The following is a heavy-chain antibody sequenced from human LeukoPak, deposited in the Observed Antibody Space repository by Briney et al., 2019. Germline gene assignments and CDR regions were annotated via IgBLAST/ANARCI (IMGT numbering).Heavy chain of an antibody. CDR1: GGTFSSYA. D-gene: IGHD3-16*01. CDR2: IIPIFGTA. CDR3: ARDHNYDYVWGYYMDV. V-gene: IGHV1-69*05. Sequence: ASVKVSCKASGGTFSSYAISWVRQAPGRGLEWMGRIIPIFGTANYAQKFQGRVTITTDESTSTAYMELSSLRSEDTAVYYCARDHNYDYVWGYYMDVWGKGTTVTVSS. J-gene: IGHJ6*03.